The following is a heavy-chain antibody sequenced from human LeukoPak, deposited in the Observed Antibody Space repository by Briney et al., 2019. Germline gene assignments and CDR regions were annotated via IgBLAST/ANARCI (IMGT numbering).Heavy chain of an antibody. CDR2: IYYSGST. J-gene: IGHJ4*02. CDR1: GGSISSSSYY. CDR3: ARRSWFGEFLG. Sequence: SETLSLTCTVSGGSISSSSYYWGWIRQPPGKGLEWIGSIYYSGSTYYNPSLKSRVTISVDTSKNQFSLKLSSVTAADTAVYYCARRSWFGEFLGWGQGTLVTVSS. V-gene: IGHV4-39*01. D-gene: IGHD3-10*01.